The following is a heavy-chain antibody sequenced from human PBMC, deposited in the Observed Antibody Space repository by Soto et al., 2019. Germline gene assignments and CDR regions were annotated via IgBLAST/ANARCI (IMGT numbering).Heavy chain of an antibody. D-gene: IGHD6-6*01. V-gene: IGHV1-46*01. J-gene: IGHJ4*02. CDR2: INPSGGST. Sequence: ASVKVSCKASGYTFTIYYMHWVRQTPGQGLEWMGIINPSGGSTSYAQKFQGRVTMTRDTSTSTVYMELSSLRSEDTAVYYCARDIGSSSSIGDDDDYWGQGTLVTVSS. CDR3: ARDIGSSSSIGDDDDY. CDR1: GYTFTIYY.